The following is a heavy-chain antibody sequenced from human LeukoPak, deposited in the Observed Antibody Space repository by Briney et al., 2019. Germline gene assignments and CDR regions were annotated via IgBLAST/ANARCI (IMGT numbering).Heavy chain of an antibody. CDR2: IYYSGST. Sequence: PSETLSLTCTVSGGSISSGGYYWSWIRQHPGKGLEWIGYIYYSGSTYYNPSLKSRVTISVDTSKNQFSLKLSSVTAADTAVYYCAVGAPDESRYFDLWGRGTLVTVSS. V-gene: IGHV4-31*03. J-gene: IGHJ2*01. CDR1: GGSISSGGYY. D-gene: IGHD1-26*01. CDR3: AVGAPDESRYFDL.